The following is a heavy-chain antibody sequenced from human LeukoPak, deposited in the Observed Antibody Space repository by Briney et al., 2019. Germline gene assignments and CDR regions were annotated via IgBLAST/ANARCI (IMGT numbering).Heavy chain of an antibody. CDR2: IYTSGST. CDR1: GGSISSYY. Sequence: SETLSLTCTVSGGSISSYYWSWIRQPAGKGLEWIGRIYTSGSTNYNPSLKSRVTISVDTSKNQFSLKLSSVTAADTAVYYCASIGYCSSTSCYLGSNAFDIWGQGTMVTVSS. D-gene: IGHD2-2*01. J-gene: IGHJ3*02. CDR3: ASIGYCSSTSCYLGSNAFDI. V-gene: IGHV4-4*07.